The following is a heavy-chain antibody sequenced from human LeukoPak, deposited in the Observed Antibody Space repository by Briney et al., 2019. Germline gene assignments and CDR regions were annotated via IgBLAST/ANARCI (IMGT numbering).Heavy chain of an antibody. D-gene: IGHD3-10*01. CDR2: IYDSGST. CDR3: ARGPGAFLH. Sequence: SETLSLTCTVSGGSIRSSYYYWGWIRQPPGKGLEWIGSIYDSGSTYYNPSLKSRVTISVDTSKNQFSLQLNSVTPEDTAVYYCARGPGAFLHWGQGILVTVSS. J-gene: IGHJ4*02. V-gene: IGHV4-39*01. CDR1: GGSIRSSYYY.